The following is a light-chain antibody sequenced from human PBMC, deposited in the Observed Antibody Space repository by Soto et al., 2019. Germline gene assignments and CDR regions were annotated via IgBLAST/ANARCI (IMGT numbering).Light chain of an antibody. J-gene: IGKJ2*02. V-gene: IGKV4-1*01. Sequence: DIVMTQSPDSLAVSLGERATINCKSSQSVLYSSNNKNCLAWYQQKPGQPPKLLIYWASTRESGVPDRFSGSGSGTDFTLTISSLQAEDVAFYYCQQFCSTPCTFGQGTKLEIK. CDR1: QSVLYSSNNKNC. CDR3: QQFCSTPCT. CDR2: WAS.